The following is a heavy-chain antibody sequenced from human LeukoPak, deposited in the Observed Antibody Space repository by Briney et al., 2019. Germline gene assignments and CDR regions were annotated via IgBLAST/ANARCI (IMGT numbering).Heavy chain of an antibody. CDR3: ARDNYYMGEYSSSWYVGMDY. V-gene: IGHV1-2*02. Sequence: GASVKVSCKASGYTFTCYYMHWVRQAPGQGLEWTGSINPNSGGTNYAQKFQGRVTMTRDTSISTAYMELSRLRSDDTAVYYCARDNYYMGEYSSSWYVGMDYWGQGTLVTVSS. CDR2: INPNSGGT. J-gene: IGHJ4*02. D-gene: IGHD6-13*01. CDR1: GYTFTCYY.